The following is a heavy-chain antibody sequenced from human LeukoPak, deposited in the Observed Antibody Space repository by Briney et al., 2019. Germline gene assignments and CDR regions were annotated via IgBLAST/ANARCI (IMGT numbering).Heavy chain of an antibody. J-gene: IGHJ6*02. D-gene: IGHD1-26*01. V-gene: IGHV3-20*01. Sequence: GGSLRLCCAASGFTFDDYGMSWVRQAPGKGLELVSGINWNGGRTGYAESVKGRFTISRDNAKNSLYLQMNSLRAEDTALYHCARGVVGAILGVGYYYYGMDVWGQGTTVTVSS. CDR1: GFTFDDYG. CDR3: ARGVVGAILGVGYYYYGMDV. CDR2: INWNGGRT.